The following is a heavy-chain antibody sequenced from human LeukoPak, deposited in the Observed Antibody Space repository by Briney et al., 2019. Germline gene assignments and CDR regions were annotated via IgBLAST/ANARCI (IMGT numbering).Heavy chain of an antibody. J-gene: IGHJ4*02. CDR1: GYTFTSYG. V-gene: IGHV1-18*01. D-gene: IGHD3-22*01. CDR3: ARGLGYYDSSEYFDY. CDR2: ISAYNGNT. Sequence: GAAVKVACKAPGYTFTSYGISWVRQAPGQELEWMGWISAYNGNTNYAQKLQGRVTMTTDTSTSTAYMELKSLRSDDTAVYYCARGLGYYDSSEYFDYWGQGTLVTVSS.